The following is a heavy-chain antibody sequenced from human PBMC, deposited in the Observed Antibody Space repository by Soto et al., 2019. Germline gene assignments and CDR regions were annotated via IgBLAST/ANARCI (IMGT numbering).Heavy chain of an antibody. D-gene: IGHD6-19*01. J-gene: IGHJ3*02. CDR1: GGSISSYY. CDR3: ARLGYSSGWYNDAFDI. Sequence: SETLSLTCTVSGGSISSYYWSWIRQPPGKGLEWIGYIYYSGSTNYNPSLKSRVAISVDTSKNQFSLKLSSVTAADTAVYYCARLGYSSGWYNDAFDIWGQGTMVTVSS. V-gene: IGHV4-59*08. CDR2: IYYSGST.